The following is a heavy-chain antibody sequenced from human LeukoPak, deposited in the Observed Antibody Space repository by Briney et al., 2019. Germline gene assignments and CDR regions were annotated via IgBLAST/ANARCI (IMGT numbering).Heavy chain of an antibody. J-gene: IGHJ5*02. V-gene: IGHV4-59*12. CDR2: VYYSGST. D-gene: IGHD2-15*01. CDR1: GGSFSGYY. CDR3: ARVLGYCSGGSCYASWFDP. Sequence: SETLSLTCAVYGGSFSGYYWSWIRQPPGKGLEWIGYVYYSGSTNYNPSLKSRVTISVDTSKNQFSLKLSSVTAADTAVYYCARVLGYCSGGSCYASWFDPWGQGTLVTVSS.